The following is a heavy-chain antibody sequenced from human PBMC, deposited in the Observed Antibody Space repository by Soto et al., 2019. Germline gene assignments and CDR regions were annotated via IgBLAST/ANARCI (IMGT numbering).Heavy chain of an antibody. Sequence: SQTLSLTCAISGDSVSSNSAAWNWIRQSPSRGLEWLGRTYYRSKWYNDYAVSVKSRITINPDTSKNQFSLPLNSVTPEDTAVYYCARDPVGIAVAGLPFDYWGQGTLVTVSS. CDR2: TYYRSKWYN. CDR3: ARDPVGIAVAGLPFDY. D-gene: IGHD6-19*01. CDR1: GDSVSSNSAA. J-gene: IGHJ4*02. V-gene: IGHV6-1*01.